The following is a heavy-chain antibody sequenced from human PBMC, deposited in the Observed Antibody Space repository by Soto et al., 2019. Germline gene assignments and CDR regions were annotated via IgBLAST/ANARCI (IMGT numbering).Heavy chain of an antibody. J-gene: IGHJ6*02. Sequence: QVQLVQSGAEVKKPGASVKVSCKASGYTFTSYAMHWVRQAPGQRLEWMGWINAGNGNTKYSQKFKGRVTITRDTSASTAYMELSSLRSEDTAVYYCARLGSGYLYYGMDVWGQGTTVTVSS. D-gene: IGHD3-3*01. V-gene: IGHV1-3*01. CDR1: GYTFTSYA. CDR2: INAGNGNT. CDR3: ARLGSGYLYYGMDV.